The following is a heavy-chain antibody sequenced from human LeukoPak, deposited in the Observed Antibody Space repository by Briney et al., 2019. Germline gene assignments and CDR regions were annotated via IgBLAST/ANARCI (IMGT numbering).Heavy chain of an antibody. CDR1: GFTFISYG. D-gene: IGHD5-12*01. CDR3: AQDGAWLRFDS. CDR2: IGGLGDRI. V-gene: IGHV3-23*01. J-gene: IGHJ4*02. Sequence: GGSLRLSCAASGFTFISYGMHWVRQAPGKGLEWVSGIGGLGDRIYYADSVRGRFTISRDNSKNTLYLYMNSLRDEDTAIYYCAQDGAWLRFDSWGQGTLVTVSS.